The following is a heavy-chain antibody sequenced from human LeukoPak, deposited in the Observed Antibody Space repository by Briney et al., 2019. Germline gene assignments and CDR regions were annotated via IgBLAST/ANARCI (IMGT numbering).Heavy chain of an antibody. D-gene: IGHD1-1*01. CDR1: GGSISSGGYS. CDR3: ARGRTGTSGFDP. CDR2: IYHSGST. V-gene: IGHV4-30-2*01. J-gene: IGHJ5*02. Sequence: SETLSLTCAVSGGSISSGGYSWSWLRQPPGKGLEWIGYIYHSGSTYYNPSLKSRVTISVDRSKNQFSLKLSSVTAADTAVYYCARGRTGTSGFDPWGQGTLVTVSS.